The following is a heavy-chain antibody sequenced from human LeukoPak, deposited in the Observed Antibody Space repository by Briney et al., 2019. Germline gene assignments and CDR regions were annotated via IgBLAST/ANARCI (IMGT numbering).Heavy chain of an antibody. Sequence: GGSLRLSCAASGCTVNNYVIHWVRQPPGKGLEWVASFRYDGSHEYYADSVKGRFTFSRDNSKNTLLLQMNSLRTEDTAVYYCASRPGGFDWGPFDYWGQGTLVTVSS. CDR2: FRYDGSHE. CDR1: GCTVNNYV. J-gene: IGHJ4*02. CDR3: ASRPGGFDWGPFDY. V-gene: IGHV3-30*02. D-gene: IGHD5-12*01.